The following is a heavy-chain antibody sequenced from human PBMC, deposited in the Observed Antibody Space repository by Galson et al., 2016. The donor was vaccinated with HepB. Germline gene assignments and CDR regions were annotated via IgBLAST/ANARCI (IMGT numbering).Heavy chain of an antibody. D-gene: IGHD2/OR15-2a*01. CDR3: ARDKLSDQYNSSGDDFEN. J-gene: IGHJ4*02. CDR2: INGDGTIT. CDR1: GFTFSQSW. Sequence: SLRLSCAGSGFTFSQSWMHWVRQVPGEGLVWVSRINGDGTITTYADSVRGRFTISRDNAKNTVYLQMTSVRVEDTAVYYCARDKLSDQYNSSGDDFENWGQGTLVTVSS. V-gene: IGHV3-74*01.